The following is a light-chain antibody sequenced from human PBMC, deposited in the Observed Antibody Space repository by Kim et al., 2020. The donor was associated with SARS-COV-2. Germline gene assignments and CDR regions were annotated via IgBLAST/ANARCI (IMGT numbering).Light chain of an antibody. V-gene: IGKV3-20*01. Sequence: SPGERPTLSCRASQSVSSSYLAWYQQKPGQAPRLLIYRASSRATGIPDRFSGSGSGTDFTLTISRLEPEDFAVYYCQQYGSSPWTFGQGTKVDIK. CDR1: QSVSSSY. J-gene: IGKJ1*01. CDR2: RAS. CDR3: QQYGSSPWT.